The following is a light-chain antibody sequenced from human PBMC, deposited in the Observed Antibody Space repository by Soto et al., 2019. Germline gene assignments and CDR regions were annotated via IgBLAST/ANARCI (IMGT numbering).Light chain of an antibody. J-gene: IGKJ1*01. CDR1: QSVSSS. CDR2: GAS. CDR3: QQYNGYLTWT. V-gene: IGKV3-15*01. Sequence: EIVMTQSPATLSVSPGERATLSCRAIQSVSSSFVAWYQQTPGQAPRLLIYGASTRATGIPARFSGSRSGTEFTLTISSLQPDDFATYYCQQYNGYLTWTFGQGTKVDIK.